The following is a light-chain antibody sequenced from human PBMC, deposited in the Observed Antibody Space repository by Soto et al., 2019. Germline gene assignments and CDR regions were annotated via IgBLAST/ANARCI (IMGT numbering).Light chain of an antibody. V-gene: IGLV4-60*03. CDR2: LEGSGSY. Sequence: QSVLTQSSSASASLGSSVKLTCTLSSGHSSYIIAWHQQQPGKAPRYLMKLEGSGSYNKGSGVPDRFSSSSSGADRYLTIFNPHSEDEADYYCETWDSNTRVFGGGTKLTVL. CDR1: SGHSSYI. J-gene: IGLJ3*02. CDR3: ETWDSNTRV.